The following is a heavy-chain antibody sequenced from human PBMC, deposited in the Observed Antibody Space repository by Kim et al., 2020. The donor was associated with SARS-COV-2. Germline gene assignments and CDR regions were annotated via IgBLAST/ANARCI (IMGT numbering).Heavy chain of an antibody. V-gene: IGHV3-9*01. Sequence: GGSLRLSCAASGFNFGDYAMHWVRQAPGKGLEWVSGISWNSGSIGYADSVKGRFTISRDNAKKSLYLQMNSLRVEDTAFYYCAKDIPRPDYNHILTGYMSFDYWGQGTLVTVSS. CDR2: ISWNSGSI. D-gene: IGHD3-9*01. CDR1: GFNFGDYA. J-gene: IGHJ4*02. CDR3: AKDIPRPDYNHILTGYMSFDY.